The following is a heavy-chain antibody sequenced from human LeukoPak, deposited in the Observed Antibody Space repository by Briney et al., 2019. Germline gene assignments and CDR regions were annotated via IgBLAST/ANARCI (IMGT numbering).Heavy chain of an antibody. D-gene: IGHD4-23*01. V-gene: IGHV3-9*01. CDR3: ARTVDGSVYGGYAY. Sequence: GRSLRLSCAASGFTFDDYAMHWVRQAPGKGLEWVSGISWNSGSIGYADSVKGRFTISRDNAKNSLYLQMNSLRDEDTAVYYCARTVDGSVYGGYAYWGQGTLVAVSS. CDR1: GFTFDDYA. J-gene: IGHJ4*02. CDR2: ISWNSGSI.